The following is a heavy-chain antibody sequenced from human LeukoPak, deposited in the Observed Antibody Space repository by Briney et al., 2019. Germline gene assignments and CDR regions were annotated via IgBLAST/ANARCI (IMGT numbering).Heavy chain of an antibody. CDR2: ITGSGGST. J-gene: IGHJ2*01. Sequence: GASLRLSCAASGFTFSSYAMSSARQAPGKGLERVSAITGSGGSTYYADPVNGWFTISRDNSKNTLYLQMNSLRPEDTAVYYCAKDTPPDYDILTGYYWYFDLWGRGTLVTVSS. D-gene: IGHD3-9*01. CDR3: AKDTPPDYDILTGYYWYFDL. V-gene: IGHV3-23*01. CDR1: GFTFSSYA.